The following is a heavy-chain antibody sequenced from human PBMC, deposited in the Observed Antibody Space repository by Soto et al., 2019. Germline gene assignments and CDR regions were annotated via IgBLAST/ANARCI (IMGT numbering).Heavy chain of an antibody. CDR1: GFTFSSYG. CDR3: AKAQNYYDSSGYYYFDY. D-gene: IGHD3-22*01. CDR2: ISYDGSNK. Sequence: GGSLRLSCAASGFTFSSYGMHWVRQAPGKGLEWVAVISYDGSNKYYADSVKGRFTISRDNSKNTLYLQMNSLRAEDTAVYYCAKAQNYYDSSGYYYFDYWGQGTLVTVSS. J-gene: IGHJ4*02. V-gene: IGHV3-30*18.